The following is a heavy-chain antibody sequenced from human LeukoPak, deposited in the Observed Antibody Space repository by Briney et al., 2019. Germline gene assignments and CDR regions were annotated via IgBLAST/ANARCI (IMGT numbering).Heavy chain of an antibody. V-gene: IGHV4-34*01. D-gene: IGHD3-22*01. Sequence: SETLSLTCAVSGGSISSYYWSWIRQPPGKGLEWIGEINHSGSTNYNPSLKSRVTISVDTSKNQFSLKLSSVTAADTAVYYCARWDSSGYDAFDIWGQGTMVTVSS. J-gene: IGHJ3*02. CDR1: GGSISSYY. CDR3: ARWDSSGYDAFDI. CDR2: INHSGST.